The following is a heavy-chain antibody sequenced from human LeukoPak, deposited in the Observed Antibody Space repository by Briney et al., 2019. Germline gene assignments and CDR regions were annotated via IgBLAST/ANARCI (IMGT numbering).Heavy chain of an antibody. Sequence: ASVKVSCKVSGYTLTELSMHWVRQAPGQGLEWMGWISAYNGNTNYAQKLQGRVTMTTDTSTSTAYMELRSLRSDDTAVYYCARAEYYDILTPDPWGQGTLVTVSS. V-gene: IGHV1-18*01. D-gene: IGHD3-9*01. CDR2: ISAYNGNT. J-gene: IGHJ5*02. CDR3: ARAEYYDILTPDP. CDR1: GYTLTELS.